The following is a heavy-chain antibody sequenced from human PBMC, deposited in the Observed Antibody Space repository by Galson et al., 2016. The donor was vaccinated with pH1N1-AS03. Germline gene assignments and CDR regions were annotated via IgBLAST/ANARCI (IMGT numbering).Heavy chain of an antibody. D-gene: IGHD1-14*01. CDR1: GFTFEDYA. Sequence: SLRLSCAASGFTFEDYAMHWVRQAPGKGLEWVSLTGGNGLNPGYADSVKGRFTMSRDNRKNFVYLEMHSLTTEDSALYYCAKDMNRFDYWGQGILVSVSS. CDR2: TGGNGLNP. J-gene: IGHJ4*02. CDR3: AKDMNRFDY. V-gene: IGHV3-43*02.